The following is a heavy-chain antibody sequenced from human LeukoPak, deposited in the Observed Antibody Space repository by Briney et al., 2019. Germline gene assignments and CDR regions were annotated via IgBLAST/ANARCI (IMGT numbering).Heavy chain of an antibody. CDR3: ARDGYCGGDCYPGFQH. J-gene: IGHJ1*01. CDR1: GGSISSGDYY. V-gene: IGHV4-30-4*01. Sequence: SETLSLTSTVSGGSISSGDYYWSWIRQPPGKGLEWIGYIYYSGSTYYNPPLKSRVTISVDTSKNQFSLKLSSVTAADTAVYYCARDGYCGGDCYPGFQHWGQGTLVTVPS. D-gene: IGHD2-21*02. CDR2: IYYSGST.